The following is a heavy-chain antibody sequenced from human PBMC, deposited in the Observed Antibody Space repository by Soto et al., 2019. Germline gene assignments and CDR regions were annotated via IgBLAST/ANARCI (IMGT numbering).Heavy chain of an antibody. CDR2: IYYSGST. D-gene: IGHD2-21*01. J-gene: IGHJ4*02. V-gene: IGHV4-31*03. CDR3: ARVGRDYFDY. CDR1: GGSISSMGYY. Sequence: SETLSLTCTVSGGSISSMGYYWTWIRQHPGKGLEWIAYIYYSGSTYYNPSLESRVIVSVDTSKNQFSLNLSSVTAADTAVYYCARVGRDYFDYWGQGTLVTVSS.